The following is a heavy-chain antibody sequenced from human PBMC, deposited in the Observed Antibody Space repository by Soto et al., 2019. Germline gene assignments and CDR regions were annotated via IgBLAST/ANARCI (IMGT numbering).Heavy chain of an antibody. Sequence: GASVKVSCKASGYTFTSYGISWVREAPGQGLEWMGWISAYNGNTNYAQKPQGRVTMTTDTSTSTAYMELRSLRSDDTAVYYCARDLSLEWLLSYFDYWGQGTLVTVSS. D-gene: IGHD3-3*01. CDR1: GYTFTSYG. CDR2: ISAYNGNT. J-gene: IGHJ4*02. V-gene: IGHV1-18*01. CDR3: ARDLSLEWLLSYFDY.